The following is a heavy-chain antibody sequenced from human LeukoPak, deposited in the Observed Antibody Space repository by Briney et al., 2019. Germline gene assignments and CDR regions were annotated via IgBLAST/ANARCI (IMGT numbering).Heavy chain of an antibody. V-gene: IGHV3-66*01. CDR1: GGSISSGGYY. Sequence: ETLSLTCTVSGGSISSGGYYWSWVRQAPGKGLEWVSVINSGGNTYYADSVKGRFTISRDNSKNTLYLQMNSLRAEDTAVYYCAREVNWFDPWGQGTLVTVSS. CDR2: INSGGNT. J-gene: IGHJ5*02. CDR3: AREVNWFDP.